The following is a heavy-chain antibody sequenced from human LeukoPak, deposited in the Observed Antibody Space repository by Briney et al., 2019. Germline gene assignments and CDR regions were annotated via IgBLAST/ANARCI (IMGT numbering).Heavy chain of an antibody. J-gene: IGHJ4*02. Sequence: TSETLSLTCTVSDGSISSSSYYWGWIRQPPGKGLEWIGSIYYSGSTYYNPSLKSRVTISVDTSKNQLSLKLSSVTAADTAVYYCARDGYNYFFDYWGQGTLVTVSS. D-gene: IGHD5-24*01. CDR1: DGSISSSSYY. CDR3: ARDGYNYFFDY. V-gene: IGHV4-39*02. CDR2: IYYSGST.